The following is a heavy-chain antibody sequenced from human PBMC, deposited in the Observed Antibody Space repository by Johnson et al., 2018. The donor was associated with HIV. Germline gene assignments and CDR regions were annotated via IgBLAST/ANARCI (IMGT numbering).Heavy chain of an antibody. J-gene: IGHJ3*02. CDR3: ARVGIYYDSIEDAFDI. Sequence: KGRFTISRDNAKNSLYLQMNSLRAEDTAVYYCARVGIYYDSIEDAFDIWGQGTMVTVSS. V-gene: IGHV3-11*06. D-gene: IGHD3-22*01.